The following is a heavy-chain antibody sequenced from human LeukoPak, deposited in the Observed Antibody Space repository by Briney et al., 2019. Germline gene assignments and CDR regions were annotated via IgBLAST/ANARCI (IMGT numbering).Heavy chain of an antibody. CDR2: ISGSGGST. CDR1: GFTFSTYA. Sequence: PGGSLRLSCAASGFTFSTYAMTWVRQAPGKGLEWVSTISGSGGSTYYADSVKGRFTISRDNSKNTLYLQMNSLRAEDTAVYYCARDPYGDYIFDYWGQGTLVTVSS. CDR3: ARDPYGDYIFDY. D-gene: IGHD4-17*01. J-gene: IGHJ4*02. V-gene: IGHV3-23*01.